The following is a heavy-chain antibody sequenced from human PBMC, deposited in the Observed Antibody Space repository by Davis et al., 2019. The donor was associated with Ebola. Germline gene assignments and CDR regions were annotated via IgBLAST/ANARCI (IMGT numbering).Heavy chain of an antibody. D-gene: IGHD3-16*01. CDR1: ADTFNNYA. CDR3: ARKKLPGGGIDY. CDR2: IYPLFGAA. J-gene: IGHJ4*02. V-gene: IGHV1-69*13. Sequence: AASVKVSCKASADTFNNYAISWVRQAPGQGLEWMGGIYPLFGAANFAQKFRGRVTLTADEPTTTVYMELTSLTSEDTAVYYCARKKLPGGGIDYWGQGTRVTVSS.